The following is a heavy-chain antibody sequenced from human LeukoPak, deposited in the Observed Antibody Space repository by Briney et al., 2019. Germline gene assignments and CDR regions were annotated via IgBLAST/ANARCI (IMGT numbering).Heavy chain of an antibody. CDR1: GYTFIGYY. CDR2: ISAYNGNT. J-gene: IGHJ4*02. Sequence: ASVKVSCKASGYTFIGYYMHWVRQAPGQGLEWMGWISAYNGNTNYAQKLQGRVTMTTDTSTSTAYMELRSLRSDDTAVYYCARGTAMAPFDYWGQGTLVTVSS. D-gene: IGHD5-18*01. V-gene: IGHV1-18*04. CDR3: ARGTAMAPFDY.